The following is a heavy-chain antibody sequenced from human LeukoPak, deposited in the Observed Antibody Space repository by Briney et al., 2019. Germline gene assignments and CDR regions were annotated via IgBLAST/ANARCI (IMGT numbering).Heavy chain of an antibody. CDR3: ATTSPYSSCWYYFDY. D-gene: IGHD6-13*01. V-gene: IGHV4-34*01. CDR1: GGSFSGYY. J-gene: IGHJ4*02. Sequence: SETLSLTCAVYGGSFSGYYWSWIRQPPGKGLEWIGEINHSGSTNYNPSLKSRVTISVDTSKNQFSLKLSSVTAADTAVYYCATTSPYSSCWYYFDYWGQGTLVTVSS. CDR2: INHSGST.